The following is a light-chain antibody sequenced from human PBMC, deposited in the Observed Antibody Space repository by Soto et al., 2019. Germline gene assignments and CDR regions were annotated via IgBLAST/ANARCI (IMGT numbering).Light chain of an antibody. J-gene: IGKJ5*01. Sequence: EMEMTQSPCTLSLSPGDRATLSCRASQSISSSFVSWYQQTPGPAHRLFIYGASSRASGIPDRFSGSGSGTHFTLTISRLQPEDFAMYYCQQYGSSPPYTFGQGTRLEIK. CDR2: GAS. CDR3: QQYGSSPPYT. V-gene: IGKV3-20*01. CDR1: QSISSSF.